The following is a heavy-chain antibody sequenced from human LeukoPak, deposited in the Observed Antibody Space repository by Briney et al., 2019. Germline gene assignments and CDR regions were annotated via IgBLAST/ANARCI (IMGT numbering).Heavy chain of an antibody. V-gene: IGHV3-48*04. CDR3: ARDHGGYCSSTSCPWNYYGMDV. Sequence: GGSLRLSCAASGFTFSRKTMNWVRQAPGKGLEWVSYISSDGGTIYYADSVKGRSTISRDNAKNSLYLQMNSLRAEDTAVYYCARDHGGYCSSTSCPWNYYGMDVWGQGTTVTVSS. J-gene: IGHJ6*02. CDR1: GFTFSRKT. CDR2: ISSDGGTI. D-gene: IGHD2-2*01.